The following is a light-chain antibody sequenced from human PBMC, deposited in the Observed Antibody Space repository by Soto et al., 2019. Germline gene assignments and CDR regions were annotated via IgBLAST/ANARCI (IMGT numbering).Light chain of an antibody. CDR2: GAS. CDR3: QQYGSSLST. CDR1: QSVSSSY. V-gene: IGKV3-20*01. J-gene: IGKJ5*01. Sequence: EIVLTQSPGTLSLSPGERATLSCRASQSVSSSYLAWYQQKPGQAPRLLIYGASSRAIGIPDRFSGSGSGTDFTLTISRLEPEDFAVYYCQQYGSSLSTFGQGTRLEIK.